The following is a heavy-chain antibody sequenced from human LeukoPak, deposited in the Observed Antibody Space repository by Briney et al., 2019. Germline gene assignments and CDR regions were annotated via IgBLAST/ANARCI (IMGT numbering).Heavy chain of an antibody. Sequence: GASVKVSCKASGYTFTSYGISWVRQAPGQGLEWMGWISAYNGNTNYAQKLQGRVTMTTDTSTSTAYMELRSLRSDDTAVYYCARVSGSYWGGYYFDYWGQGTLVTVSP. CDR3: ARVSGSYWGGYYFDY. V-gene: IGHV1-18*01. CDR2: ISAYNGNT. CDR1: GYTFTSYG. J-gene: IGHJ4*02. D-gene: IGHD1-26*01.